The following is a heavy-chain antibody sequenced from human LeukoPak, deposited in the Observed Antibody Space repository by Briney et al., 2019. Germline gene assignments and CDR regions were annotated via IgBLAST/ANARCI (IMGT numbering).Heavy chain of an antibody. D-gene: IGHD2-2*01. J-gene: IGHJ3*01. Sequence: RGSLRLSCRGSGFTFSNFGIHWVRQAPGKGLEWVAFIRGAKNDEYYVDSVKGRFTISRDNSKNSLYLQMNSLRREDTGLYYCAKSRAPTADPDAFDVWGRGTMVTVSS. CDR2: IRGAKNDE. V-gene: IGHV3-30*02. CDR3: AKSRAPTADPDAFDV. CDR1: GFTFSNFG.